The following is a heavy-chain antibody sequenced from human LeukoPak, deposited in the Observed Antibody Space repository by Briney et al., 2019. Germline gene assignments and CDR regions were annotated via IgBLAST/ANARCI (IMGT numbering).Heavy chain of an antibody. CDR2: IYYSGST. J-gene: IGHJ4*02. Sequence: SETLSLTCTVSGGSISSGGYYWSWIRQHPGKGLEWIGYIYYSGSTYYNPSLKSRVTISVDTSKNQFSLKLSSVTAADTAVYYCAGELPTSSRRSIAVGGYWGQGTLVTVSS. CDR3: AGELPTSSRRSIAVGGY. D-gene: IGHD6-19*01. CDR1: GGSISSGGYY. V-gene: IGHV4-31*03.